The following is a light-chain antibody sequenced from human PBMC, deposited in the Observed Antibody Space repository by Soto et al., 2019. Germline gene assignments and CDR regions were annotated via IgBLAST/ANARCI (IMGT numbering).Light chain of an antibody. J-gene: IGLJ1*01. V-gene: IGLV2-11*01. CDR3: CSYAGSPRYV. Sequence: QSALTQPRSVSGSPRQSVTISCTGTSSDVGGYNYVSWYQQHPGKAPKLMIYDVSKRPSGVPDRFSGSKSGNTASLTISGLQAEDEADYYCCSYAGSPRYVFGTGTQLTVL. CDR2: DVS. CDR1: SSDVGGYNY.